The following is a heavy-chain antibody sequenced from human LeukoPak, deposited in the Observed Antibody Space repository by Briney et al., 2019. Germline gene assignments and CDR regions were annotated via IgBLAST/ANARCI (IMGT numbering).Heavy chain of an antibody. CDR1: GYTFTSYG. D-gene: IGHD4-17*01. V-gene: IGHV1-18*01. CDR3: ARRLNSDYDFDY. CDR2: ITVYNGNT. J-gene: IGHJ4*02. Sequence: ASVKVSCKASGYTFTSYGFSWVRQAPGQGLEWMGWITVYNGNTNFAQKLQGGVTMTTDTSTSTAYMELRSLRSDDTAVYYCARRLNSDYDFDYWGQGTLVTVSS.